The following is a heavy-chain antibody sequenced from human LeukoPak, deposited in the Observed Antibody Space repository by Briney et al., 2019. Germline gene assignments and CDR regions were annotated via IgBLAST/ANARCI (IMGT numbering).Heavy chain of an antibody. J-gene: IGHJ4*02. Sequence: ASETLSLTCSVSGGSINNFYWSWIRQSQGKGLEYIGYIFYTGSTNYNPSLKGRVSISVDTSRNQFSLRLNSVTAADTAVYYCARAGDWNDLPYWGQGILVIVSS. D-gene: IGHD1-1*01. CDR2: IFYTGST. CDR1: GGSINNFY. CDR3: ARAGDWNDLPY. V-gene: IGHV4-59*01.